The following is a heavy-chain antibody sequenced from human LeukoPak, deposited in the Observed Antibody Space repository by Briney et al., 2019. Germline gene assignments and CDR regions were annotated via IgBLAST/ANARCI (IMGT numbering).Heavy chain of an antibody. D-gene: IGHD6-19*01. Sequence: PSETLSLTCTVSGGSISSYFWSWIRQPPGKGLEWVGYIYYSGSTNYNPSLKSRVTISVDTYKNQFSLKLSSVTAADTAVYYCARDVAVNAFDIWGQGTMVTVSS. CDR3: ARDVAVNAFDI. V-gene: IGHV4-59*13. CDR2: IYYSGST. J-gene: IGHJ3*02. CDR1: GGSISSYF.